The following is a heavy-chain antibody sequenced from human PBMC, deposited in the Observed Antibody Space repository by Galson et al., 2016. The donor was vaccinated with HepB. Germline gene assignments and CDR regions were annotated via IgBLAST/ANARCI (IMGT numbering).Heavy chain of an antibody. J-gene: IGHJ4*02. CDR3: AKSPRIVLVMNGYFDN. V-gene: IGHV3-23*01. Sequence: SLRLSCAASGFTFSSYAMSWVRQAPGKGLEWVSVISGSGGSTNYADSVKGRFTISRDNSNNTLFLQMSSLRGEDTAVYYCAKSPRIVLVMNGYFDNWGQGALSPSPQ. D-gene: IGHD3-22*01. CDR1: GFTFSSYA. CDR2: ISGSGGST.